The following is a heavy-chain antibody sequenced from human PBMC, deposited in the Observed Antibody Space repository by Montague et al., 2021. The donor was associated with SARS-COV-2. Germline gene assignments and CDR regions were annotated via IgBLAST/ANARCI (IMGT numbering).Heavy chain of an antibody. D-gene: IGHD3-22*01. CDR1: GGSFSDYY. CDR3: ARGRQHFNMIVVVMTGGEYYFDY. J-gene: IGHJ4*02. CDR2: INHRGTS. Sequence: SETLSLTCAAYGGSFSDYYWSWMRQPPGKGLEWIGEINHRGTSNYNPSLKSRVSISVDTSKNQFSLYLGSVTAADTAVYYCARGRQHFNMIVVVMTGGEYYFDYWAQGTLVTVSS. V-gene: IGHV4-34*01.